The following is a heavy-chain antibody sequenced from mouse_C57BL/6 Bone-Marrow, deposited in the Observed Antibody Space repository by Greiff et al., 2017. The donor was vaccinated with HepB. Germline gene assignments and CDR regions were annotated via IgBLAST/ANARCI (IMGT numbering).Heavy chain of an antibody. CDR1: GYTFTDYN. CDR3: ARWGPYYAMDY. J-gene: IGHJ4*01. Sequence: VHVKQSGPELVKPGASVKMSCKASGYTFTDYNMHWVKQSHGKSLEWIGYINPNNGGTSYNQKFKGKATLTVNKSSSTAYMELRSLTSEDSAVYYCARWGPYYAMDYWGQGTSVTVSS. CDR2: INPNNGGT. V-gene: IGHV1-22*01.